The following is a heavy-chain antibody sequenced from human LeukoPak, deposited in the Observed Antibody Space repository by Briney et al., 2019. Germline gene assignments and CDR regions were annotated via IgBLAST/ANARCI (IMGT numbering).Heavy chain of an antibody. D-gene: IGHD6-19*01. CDR2: ISYGGSNK. J-gene: IGHJ6*02. CDR3: AREGYSSGPRDYYGMDV. V-gene: IGHV3-30-3*01. CDR1: GFTFSSYA. Sequence: GGSLRLSCAASGFTFSSYAMHWVRQAPGKGLEWVAVISYGGSNKYYADSVKGRFTISRDNSKNTLYLQMNSLRVEDTAVYCCAREGYSSGPRDYYGMDVWGQGTTVTVSS.